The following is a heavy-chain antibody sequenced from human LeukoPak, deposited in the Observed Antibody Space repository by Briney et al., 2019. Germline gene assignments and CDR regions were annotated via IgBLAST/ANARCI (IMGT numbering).Heavy chain of an antibody. V-gene: IGHV3-53*01. CDR1: GFTVSSNY. CDR2: IYSGSST. Sequence: GGTLRLSCAASGFTVSSNYMSWVRQAPGKGLGWVSVIYSGSSTCYADSVKGRFTISRDNSKNTLYLQMNSLRAEDTAVYYCARDTGYSSGFDYWGQGTLVTV. D-gene: IGHD6-19*01. CDR3: ARDTGYSSGFDY. J-gene: IGHJ4*02.